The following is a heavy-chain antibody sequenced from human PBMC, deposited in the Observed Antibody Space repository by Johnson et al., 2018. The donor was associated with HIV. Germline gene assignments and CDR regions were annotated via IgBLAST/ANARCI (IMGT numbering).Heavy chain of an antibody. CDR2: MSYDGSNK. V-gene: IGHV3-30-3*01. CDR3: AKDTRRKLVMITFGGVIAYH. Sequence: QVQLVESVGGVVQPGRSLRLSCVVSGVTFSTYAMHWVRQAPGKGLEWVAVMSYDGSNKYYADSVKGRFTIYRDNSKNTLSLQMDSLRPEDTALYYCAKDTRRKLVMITFGGVIAYHWGQGTMVTVSS. CDR1: GVTFSTYA. D-gene: IGHD3-16*02. J-gene: IGHJ3*01.